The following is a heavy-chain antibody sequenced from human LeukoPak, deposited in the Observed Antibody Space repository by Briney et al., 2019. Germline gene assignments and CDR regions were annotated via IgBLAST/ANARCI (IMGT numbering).Heavy chain of an antibody. CDR3: ARDKEEMTTGWFDP. V-gene: IGHV1-18*01. Sequence: ASVTVSFKGSGYTFTIYGISWVRQAPGQGGEWMGWISSYNGNTNYAQHLQGTVTMPTDTSTSTAYMELRSLRSDDPAVYYCARDKEEMTTGWFDPWGQGTLVTVSS. J-gene: IGHJ5*02. CDR2: ISSYNGNT. D-gene: IGHD5-24*01. CDR1: GYTFTIYG.